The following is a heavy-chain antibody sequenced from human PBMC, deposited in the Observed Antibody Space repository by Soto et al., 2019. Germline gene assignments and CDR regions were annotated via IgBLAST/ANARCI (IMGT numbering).Heavy chain of an antibody. D-gene: IGHD1-1*01. CDR2: IYYSGST. J-gene: IGHJ4*02. CDR3: GRHVGLHNWNRIDY. V-gene: IGHV4-59*08. CDR1: GGPISTYY. Sequence: PSETLSLTCTVSGGPISTYYWSWIRQPPGKGLEWIGYIYYSGSTNYNPSLKSRVTISIDTSKNQFSLKLSSVTAADTAVYYCGRHVGLHNWNRIDYWGQGTLVTVSS.